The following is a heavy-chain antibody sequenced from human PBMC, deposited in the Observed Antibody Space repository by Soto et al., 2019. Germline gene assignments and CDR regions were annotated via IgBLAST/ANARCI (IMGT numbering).Heavy chain of an antibody. CDR2: ISHDGSNK. CDR1: GFTFSSYG. CDR3: APGVGGWKFDY. V-gene: IGHV3-30*03. D-gene: IGHD6-19*01. Sequence: QVQLVESGGGVVQPGRSLRLSCAASGFTFSSYGMHWVRQAPGKGLEWVAAISHDGSNKYYADSVKGRFTISRDNSKNTLCLQMNSLRPEDTAVYYFAPGVGGWKFDYWGQGTLVTVSS. J-gene: IGHJ4*02.